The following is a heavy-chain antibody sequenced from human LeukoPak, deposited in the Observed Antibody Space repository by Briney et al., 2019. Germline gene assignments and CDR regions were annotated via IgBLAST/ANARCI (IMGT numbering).Heavy chain of an antibody. Sequence: SETLSLTCTVSGVSISSYYWSWIRQPAGKGLEWIGRIHTSGSTNYNPSLKSRVTMSVDTSKNQFSLNLSSVTAADTAVYYSARDQYYYDSSGYYPFGYWGQGTLVTVSS. J-gene: IGHJ4*02. CDR2: IHTSGST. CDR3: ARDQYYYDSSGYYPFGY. D-gene: IGHD3-22*01. CDR1: GVSISSYY. V-gene: IGHV4-4*07.